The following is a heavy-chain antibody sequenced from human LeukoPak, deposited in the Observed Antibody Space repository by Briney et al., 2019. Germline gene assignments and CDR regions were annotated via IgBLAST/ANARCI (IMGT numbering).Heavy chain of an antibody. D-gene: IGHD2-2*01. CDR2: IRGSGDIT. CDR1: GFTFSSYA. V-gene: IGHV3-23*01. J-gene: IGHJ4*01. CDR3: AKTRIVCTSVSCPGGGFDY. Sequence: GGSLRLSCAASGFTFSSYAMSWVRQAPGKGLEWVSGIRGSGDITYYADSAKGRFTISRDNFKNTLYLEMNSLRAEDTAVYYCAKTRIVCTSVSCPGGGFDYWGHGTLVTVSS.